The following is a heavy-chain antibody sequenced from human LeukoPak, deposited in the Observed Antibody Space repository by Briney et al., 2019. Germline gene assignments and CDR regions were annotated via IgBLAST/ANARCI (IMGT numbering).Heavy chain of an antibody. D-gene: IGHD1-1*01. J-gene: IGHJ4*02. Sequence: GGSLRLSCATSHFILRDYVMSWVRQAPGKGLEWVSTIDPGAGATFYPDPVKGRLTVSRDDSKNTMFLQMNSLRVGDTALYYCAKGPTLTTYFFDSWGQGTLVTVSS. V-gene: IGHV3-23*01. CDR1: HFILRDYV. CDR3: AKGPTLTTYFFDS. CDR2: IDPGAGAT.